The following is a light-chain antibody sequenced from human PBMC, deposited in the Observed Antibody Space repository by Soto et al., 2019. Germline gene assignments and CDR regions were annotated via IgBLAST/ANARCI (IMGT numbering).Light chain of an antibody. J-gene: IGKJ4*01. Sequence: DIQLTQSPSFLSASVGDRVTITCRASQGISSYLAWYQQKPGKAPKLLIYAASTLQSGVPSRFSGSGSGTEFTLTISSLQSEDFATYYCQRLNNYPHFGGGTKVEIK. CDR1: QGISSY. CDR3: QRLNNYPH. CDR2: AAS. V-gene: IGKV1-9*01.